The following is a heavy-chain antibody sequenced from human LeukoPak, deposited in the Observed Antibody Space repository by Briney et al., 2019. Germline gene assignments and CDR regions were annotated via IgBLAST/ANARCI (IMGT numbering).Heavy chain of an antibody. CDR2: IYHSGST. J-gene: IGHJ6*04. CDR3: ARDLDFWTV. D-gene: IGHD3/OR15-3a*01. Sequence: SQTLSLTCAVSGGSISSGGYSWSWIRQPPGKGLEWIGYIYHSGSTYYNPSLKSRVTISVDRSKNQFSLKLSSVTAADTAVYYCARDLDFWTVWGKGTTVTVSS. V-gene: IGHV4-30-2*01. CDR1: GGSISSGGYS.